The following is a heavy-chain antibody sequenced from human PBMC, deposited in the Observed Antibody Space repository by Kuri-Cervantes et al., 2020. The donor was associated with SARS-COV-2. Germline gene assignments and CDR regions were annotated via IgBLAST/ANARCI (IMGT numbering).Heavy chain of an antibody. CDR3: AKDQEYQLLLGDLYDY. CDR2: ISSSSSYI. J-gene: IGHJ4*02. CDR1: GFTFSSYS. D-gene: IGHD2-2*01. Sequence: GGSLRLSCAASGFTFSSYSMNWVRQAPGKGLEWVSSISSSSSYIYYADSVKGRFTISRDNAKNSLYLQMNSLRAEDTAVYYCAKDQEYQLLLGDLYDYWGQGTLVTVSS. V-gene: IGHV3-21*01.